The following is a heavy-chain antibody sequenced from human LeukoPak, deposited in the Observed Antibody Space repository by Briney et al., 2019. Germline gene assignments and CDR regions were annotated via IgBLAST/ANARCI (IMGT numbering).Heavy chain of an antibody. D-gene: IGHD2-21*01. CDR1: GFTFGTYG. CDR3: APRVVVITAPFDY. Sequence: PGGSLRLSCTASGFTFGTYGMHWVRQAPGKGLEWVAFIRYDGTDKYYADSVKGRFTISRDNSKNTLYLQMNSLRTDDTALYYGAPRVVVITAPFDYWGQGTLVTVSS. J-gene: IGHJ4*02. CDR2: IRYDGTDK. V-gene: IGHV3-30*02.